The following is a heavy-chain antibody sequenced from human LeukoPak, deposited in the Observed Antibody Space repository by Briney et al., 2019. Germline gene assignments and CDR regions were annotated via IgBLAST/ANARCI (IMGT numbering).Heavy chain of an antibody. CDR1: VGSITSNSYY. CDR3: AGPSTRGYAYGRSDFDS. Sequence: PSETLSLTCSVSVGSITSNSYYWGWIRQTPGKGLEWIGSIYYSGRDFYNPSLKSRVTISMDTSRNQFSLKLTSVTAADTALYYCAGPSTRGYAYGRSDFDSWGQGTLVTVSS. D-gene: IGHD5-18*01. V-gene: IGHV4-39*07. CDR2: IYYSGRD. J-gene: IGHJ4*02.